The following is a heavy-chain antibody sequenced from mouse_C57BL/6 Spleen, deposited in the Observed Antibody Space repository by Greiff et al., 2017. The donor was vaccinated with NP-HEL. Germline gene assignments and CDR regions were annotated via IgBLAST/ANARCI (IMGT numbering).Heavy chain of an antibody. CDR3: AATVVPYSDY. J-gene: IGHJ2*01. D-gene: IGHD1-1*01. CDR1: GFNIKDYY. CDR2: IDPEDGET. Sequence: VQLQQSGAELVKPGASVKLSCTASGFNIKDYYMHWVKQRTEQGLEWIGRIDPEDGETEYAPKFQGKATITADTSSNTAYLQLSSLTSEDTAVYYCAATVVPYSDYWGQGTTLTVSS. V-gene: IGHV14-2*01.